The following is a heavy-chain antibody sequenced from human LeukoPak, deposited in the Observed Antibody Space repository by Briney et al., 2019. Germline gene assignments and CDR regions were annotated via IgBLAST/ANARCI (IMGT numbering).Heavy chain of an antibody. J-gene: IGHJ4*02. D-gene: IGHD5-18*01. CDR1: GFTFSSFW. CDR3: ARGGTRGYSPVDY. Sequence: GGSLRLSCAGAGFTFSSFWMNWVRQAPGKGLEWVANIKQDGSERNYVDSVKGRSTISRDNAKNSLFLQMNSLRVEDTAVYYCARGGTRGYSPVDYWGQGILVTVSS. CDR2: IKQDGSER. V-gene: IGHV3-7*03.